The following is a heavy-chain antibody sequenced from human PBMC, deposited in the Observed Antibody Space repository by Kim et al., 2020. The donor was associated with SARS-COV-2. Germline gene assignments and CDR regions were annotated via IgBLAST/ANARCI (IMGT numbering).Heavy chain of an antibody. Sequence: SETLSLTCTVSGGSVSSGSYYWSWIRQPPGKGLEWIGYIYYSGSTNYNPSLKSRVTISVDTSKNQFSLKLSSVTAADTAVYYCARVRDGYKGHFDYWGQGTLVTVSS. D-gene: IGHD5-12*01. CDR1: GGSVSSGSYY. CDR2: IYYSGST. J-gene: IGHJ4*02. CDR3: ARVRDGYKGHFDY. V-gene: IGHV4-61*01.